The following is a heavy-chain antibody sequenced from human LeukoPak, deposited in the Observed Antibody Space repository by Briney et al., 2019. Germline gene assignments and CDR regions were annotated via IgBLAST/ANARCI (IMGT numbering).Heavy chain of an antibody. J-gene: IGHJ6*02. CDR2: IKQDGSEK. CDR3: ARGCASCYISGYYYYYYGMDV. CDR1: GFTFSSYW. D-gene: IGHD2-2*01. Sequence: GGSLRLSCAASGFTFSSYWMSWVRQAPGKGLEWVANIKQDGSEKYYVDSVKGRFTIPRDNAKNSLYLQMNSLRAEDTAVYYCARGCASCYISGYYYYYYGMDVWGQGTTVTVSS. V-gene: IGHV3-7*01.